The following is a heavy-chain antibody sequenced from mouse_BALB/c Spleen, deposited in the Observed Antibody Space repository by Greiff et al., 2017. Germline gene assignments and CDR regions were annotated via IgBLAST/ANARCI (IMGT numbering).Heavy chain of an antibody. CDR1: GYTFSSYW. CDR3: ARSHDGYPAWFAY. Sequence: QVQLQQSGAELMKPGASVKISCKATGYTFSSYWIEWVKQRPGHGLEWIGEILPGSGSTNYNEKFKGKATFTADTSSNTAYMQLSSLTSEDSAVYYCARSHDGYPAWFAYWGQGTLVTVSA. J-gene: IGHJ3*01. V-gene: IGHV1-9*01. CDR2: ILPGSGST. D-gene: IGHD2-3*01.